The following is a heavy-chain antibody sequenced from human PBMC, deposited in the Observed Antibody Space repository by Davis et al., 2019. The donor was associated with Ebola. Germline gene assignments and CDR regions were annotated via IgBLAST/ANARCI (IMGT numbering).Heavy chain of an antibody. V-gene: IGHV5-51*01. Sequence: GESLKISCKDSGNSFSSHWIGWVRQMPGKGLEWMGIIYTGDSDTRYSPSFQGQVTISADKSISTAYLQWSSLKASDTARYYCARGTDGYNPGGYFDSWGRGTLVTVSS. D-gene: IGHD5-24*01. J-gene: IGHJ4*02. CDR3: ARGTDGYNPGGYFDS. CDR1: GNSFSSHW. CDR2: IYTGDSDT.